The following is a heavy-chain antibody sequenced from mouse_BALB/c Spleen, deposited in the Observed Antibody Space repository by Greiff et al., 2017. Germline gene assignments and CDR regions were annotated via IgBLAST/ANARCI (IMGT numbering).Heavy chain of an antibody. V-gene: IGHV2-9-2*01. CDR1: GFSLTSYD. CDR3: VRDSGITTVPFAY. CDR2: IWTGGGT. Sequence: VQLVESGPGLVAPSQSLSITCTVSGFSLTSYDISWIRQPPGKGLEWLGVIWTGGGTNYNSAFMSRLSISKDNSKSQVFLKMNSLQTDDTAIYYCVRDSGITTVPFAYWGQGTLVTVSA. J-gene: IGHJ3*01. D-gene: IGHD1-1*01.